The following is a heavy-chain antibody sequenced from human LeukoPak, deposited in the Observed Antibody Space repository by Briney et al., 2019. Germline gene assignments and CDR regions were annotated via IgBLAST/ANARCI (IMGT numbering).Heavy chain of an antibody. Sequence: SQTLSLTCTVSGGSISSGSYYWSWIRQPAGKGLEWIGRIYTSGSTNHNPSLKSRVTISVDTSKNQFSLKLSSVTAADTAVYYCARDFGRSSTSCYWAPFDYWGQGTLVTVSS. CDR1: GGSISSGSYY. V-gene: IGHV4-61*02. CDR3: ARDFGRSSTSCYWAPFDY. D-gene: IGHD2-2*01. CDR2: IYTSGST. J-gene: IGHJ4*02.